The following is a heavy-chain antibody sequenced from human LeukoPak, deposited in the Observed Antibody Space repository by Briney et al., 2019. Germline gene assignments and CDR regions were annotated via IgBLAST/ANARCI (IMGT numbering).Heavy chain of an antibody. D-gene: IGHD3-22*01. J-gene: IGHJ4*02. CDR1: GGSISSDGYY. Sequence: SETLSLTCTVSGGSISSDGYYWSWVRQPPGKGLEWIGHMFYSGSTYHSPSLMSRITISVDTSKNQFSLKLSSVTAADTAVYYCARFYFSESSGHYYFDYWGQGILVTVSS. CDR2: MFYSGST. V-gene: IGHV4-31*03. CDR3: ARFYFSESSGHYYFDY.